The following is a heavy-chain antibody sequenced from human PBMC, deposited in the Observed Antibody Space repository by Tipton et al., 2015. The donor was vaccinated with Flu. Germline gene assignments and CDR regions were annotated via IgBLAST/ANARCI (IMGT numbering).Heavy chain of an antibody. D-gene: IGHD3-10*01. CDR2: INHSGST. J-gene: IGHJ4*02. V-gene: IGHV4-39*07. Sequence: TLSLTCTVSGGSINSGNYFWNWIRQPPGKGLEWIGEINHSGSTNYNPSLKSRVTISVDTSKNQFSLKLSSVTAADTAVYYCARGLYGSGSYQRRYFDYWGRGTLVTVSS. CDR3: ARGLYGSGSYQRRYFDY. CDR1: GGSINSGNYF.